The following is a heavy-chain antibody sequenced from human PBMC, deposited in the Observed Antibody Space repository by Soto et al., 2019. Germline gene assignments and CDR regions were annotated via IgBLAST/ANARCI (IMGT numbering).Heavy chain of an antibody. CDR2: IRIKANNYAT. Sequence: GSLRLSCAASGFTFSGSIMHWVRQASGKGLEWVGRIRIKANNYATSYAASVKGRFTISRDDSKNTAYLQMNSLKTEDTAVYYCTRQTGDYFDYWGQGALVTVSS. CDR1: GFTFSGSI. J-gene: IGHJ4*02. CDR3: TRQTGDYFDY. D-gene: IGHD4-17*01. V-gene: IGHV3-73*01.